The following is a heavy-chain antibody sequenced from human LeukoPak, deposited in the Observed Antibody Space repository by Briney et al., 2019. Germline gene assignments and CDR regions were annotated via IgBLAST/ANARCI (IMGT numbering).Heavy chain of an antibody. V-gene: IGHV3-23*01. CDR2: SSTSGGST. J-gene: IGHJ2*01. CDR3: AKDIRGYQPRYFDL. CDR1: GFTFSSYA. D-gene: IGHD5-18*01. Sequence: GGSLRLSCAASGFTFSSYAMSWVRQTPGKGLEWVSGSSTSGGSTYYADSAKGRFTISRDNSKNTLYLQMNSLRAEDTALYYCAKDIRGYQPRYFDLWGRGTLVTVSS.